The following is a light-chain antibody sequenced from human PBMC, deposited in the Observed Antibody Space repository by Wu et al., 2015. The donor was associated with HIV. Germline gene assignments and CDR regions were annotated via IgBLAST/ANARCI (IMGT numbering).Light chain of an antibody. Sequence: AIRMTQYPSSLSASTGDIVTITCRASQHISDSLAWYQQKPPKAPKPLISGGSTLQSGVPSRFNGSGSGTQFTLTINCLQSEDFASYYCQQYYNYPRSFGQGTKLDIK. CDR2: GGS. J-gene: IGKJ2*01. CDR3: QQYYNYPRS. V-gene: IGKV1-8*01. CDR1: QHISDS.